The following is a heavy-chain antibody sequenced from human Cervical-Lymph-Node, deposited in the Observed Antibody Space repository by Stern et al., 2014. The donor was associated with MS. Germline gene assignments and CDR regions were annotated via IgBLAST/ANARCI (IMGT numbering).Heavy chain of an antibody. CDR3: ARARVGDYARSPHLDS. CDR1: GFTFTHYS. CDR2: VRNKSTHT. D-gene: IGHD4-17*01. Sequence: EVQLEESGGGLVKPGESLRLSCDASGFTFTHYSINWVRQAPGKGLEWISSVRNKSTHTYYADSVEGQFPISRDSAKDSVSLHMVSLRAEDTAVYYCARARVGDYARSPHLDSWGQGTLVTVSS. J-gene: IGHJ4*02. V-gene: IGHV3-21*01.